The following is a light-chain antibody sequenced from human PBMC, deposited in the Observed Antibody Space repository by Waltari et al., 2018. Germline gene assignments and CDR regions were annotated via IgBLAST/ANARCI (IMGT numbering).Light chain of an antibody. Sequence: QLELTQSPSASASLGASVKLTCTLSSGHITNVVAWHQQQPQKGPRYLMKDNSDGSHSRGDEIPDRFSGSSSGAERYLTISSLQSEDEADYYCQTGGHGTWVFGGGTKLTVL. CDR2: DNSDGSH. V-gene: IGLV4-69*01. CDR1: SGHITNV. J-gene: IGLJ3*02. CDR3: QTGGHGTWV.